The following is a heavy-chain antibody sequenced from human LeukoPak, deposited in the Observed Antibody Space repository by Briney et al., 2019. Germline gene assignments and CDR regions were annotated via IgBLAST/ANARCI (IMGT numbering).Heavy chain of an antibody. CDR3: ATPDCSSTSCYEGDAFDI. J-gene: IGHJ3*02. D-gene: IGHD2-2*01. Sequence: SETLSLTCAVYGGSFSGYYWSWIRQPPGKGLEWIGEINHSGSTNYNPSLKSRVTISVDTSKNQFSLKLSSVTAVDMAVYYCATPDCSSTSCYEGDAFDIWGQGTMVTVSS. CDR2: INHSGST. CDR1: GGSFSGYY. V-gene: IGHV4-34*01.